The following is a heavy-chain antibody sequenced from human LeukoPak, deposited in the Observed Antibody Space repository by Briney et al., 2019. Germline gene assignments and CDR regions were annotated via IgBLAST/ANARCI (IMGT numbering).Heavy chain of an antibody. CDR1: GGSFSGYY. CDR3: ASKAVAGDFDY. D-gene: IGHD6-19*01. V-gene: IGHV4-34*01. J-gene: IGHJ4*02. CDR2: INHSGST. Sequence: SETLPLTCAVYGGSFSGYYWSWIRQPPGKGLEWIGEINHSGSTNYNPSLKSRVTISVDTSKNQSSLKLSSVTAADTAVYYCASKAVAGDFDYWGQGTLVTVSS.